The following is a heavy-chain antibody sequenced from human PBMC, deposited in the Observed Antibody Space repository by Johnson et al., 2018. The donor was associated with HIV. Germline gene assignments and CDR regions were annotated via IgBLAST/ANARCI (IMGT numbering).Heavy chain of an antibody. CDR2: IRSSGSTI. J-gene: IGHJ3*02. D-gene: IGHD1-1*01. CDR1: GFTFSSYA. Sequence: QVQLVESGGGVVQPGRSLRLSCAASGFTFSSYAMHWVRQAPGKGLEWVSYIRSSGSTIYYADSVKGRFTISRDNSKNTLYLQMNSLRAEDTAVYYCATSTASDAFDIWGQGTMVTVSS. V-gene: IGHV3-33*08. CDR3: ATSTASDAFDI.